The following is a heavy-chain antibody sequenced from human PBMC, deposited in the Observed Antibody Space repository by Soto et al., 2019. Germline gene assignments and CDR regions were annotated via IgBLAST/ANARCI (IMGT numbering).Heavy chain of an antibody. J-gene: IGHJ6*02. D-gene: IGHD3-9*01. CDR2: MKQDGSEK. Sequence: GGSLRLSCAAAGFTFSNYWMSWVRQTPGKRLEWVANMKQDGSEKYYVDSVKGRFTISRDNAENSLYLQMNSLRAEDTAVYYCARDGYDILTGYHIGGMDVWGQGTTVTVSS. V-gene: IGHV3-7*01. CDR1: GFTFSNYW. CDR3: ARDGYDILTGYHIGGMDV.